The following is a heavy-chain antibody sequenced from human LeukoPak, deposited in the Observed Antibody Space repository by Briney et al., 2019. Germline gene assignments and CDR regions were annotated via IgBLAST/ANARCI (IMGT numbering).Heavy chain of an antibody. CDR3: ARGPQSSGWYGYGWYYFDY. CDR2: INHSGST. CDR1: GGSFSGYY. V-gene: IGHV4-34*01. D-gene: IGHD6-19*01. Sequence: SETLSLTCAVYGGSFSGYYWSWIRQPPGKGLEWIGEINHSGSTNYNPSLKSRVTISVDTSKNQFSLKLSSVTAAYTAVYYCARGPQSSGWYGYGWYYFDYWGQGTLVTVSS. J-gene: IGHJ4*02.